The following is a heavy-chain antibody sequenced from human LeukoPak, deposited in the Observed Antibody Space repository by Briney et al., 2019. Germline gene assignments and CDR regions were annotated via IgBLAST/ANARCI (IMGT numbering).Heavy chain of an antibody. CDR3: ARDSGMVALDY. CDR1: GGSISSDY. Sequence: SETLSLTCTVSGGSISSDYWSWIRQPPGKGLEWIGYIYYTGSTNYNPSLKSRVTISLDRSKNQFSLKLNSVTAADTAVYYCARDSGMVALDYWGQGTLDTVSS. D-gene: IGHD1-26*01. CDR2: IYYTGST. V-gene: IGHV4-59*01. J-gene: IGHJ4*02.